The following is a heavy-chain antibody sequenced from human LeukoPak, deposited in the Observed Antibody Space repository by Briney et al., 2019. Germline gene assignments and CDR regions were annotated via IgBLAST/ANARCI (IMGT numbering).Heavy chain of an antibody. D-gene: IGHD2-2*01. V-gene: IGHV4-34*01. J-gene: IGHJ6*02. CDR2: INHSGST. Sequence: KPSETLSLTCAVYGGSFSGYYWSWIRQPPGKGLEWIGEINHSGSTNYNPSLKSRVTISVDTSKNQFSLKLSSVTAADTAVYYCARRNIVVVPAARLRYYYYGMDVWGQGTTVTVSS. CDR1: GGSFSGYY. CDR3: ARRNIVVVPAARLRYYYYGMDV.